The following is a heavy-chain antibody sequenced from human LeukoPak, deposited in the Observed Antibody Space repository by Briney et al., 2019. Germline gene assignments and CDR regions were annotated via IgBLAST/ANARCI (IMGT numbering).Heavy chain of an antibody. CDR2: ISYDGSNK. Sequence: GRSLRLSCAASGFTFSSYGMHWVRQAPGKGLEWVAVISYDGSNKYYADSVKGRFTISRDNSKNTLYLLMNSLRAEDTAVYYCAKDGGTSGFDPWGQGTLVTVSS. CDR1: GFTFSSYG. V-gene: IGHV3-30*18. CDR3: AKDGGTSGFDP. D-gene: IGHD1-26*01. J-gene: IGHJ5*02.